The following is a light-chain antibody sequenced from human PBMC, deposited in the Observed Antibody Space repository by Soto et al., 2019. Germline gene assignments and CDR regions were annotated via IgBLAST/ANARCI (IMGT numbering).Light chain of an antibody. CDR1: QSLLQSNGYNY. CDR2: LGS. Sequence: DIVMTQSPLSLPVTPGEPASISCRSSQSLLQSNGYNYLDWYLQKPGQSPQLLIYLGSNRAAGVAARFSGSGLGTDFTLKISRVEAEDVGVYYCMQAIQIPWTFGQGTKVDIK. V-gene: IGKV2-28*01. CDR3: MQAIQIPWT. J-gene: IGKJ1*01.